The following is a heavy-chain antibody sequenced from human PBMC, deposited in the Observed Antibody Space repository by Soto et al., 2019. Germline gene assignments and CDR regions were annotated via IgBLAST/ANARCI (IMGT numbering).Heavy chain of an antibody. D-gene: IGHD3-10*02. CDR1: GFTFSSYG. CDR2: IWYDGSNK. CDR3: APSLRSGSYSFDY. V-gene: IGHV3-33*01. Sequence: GSLRLSCAASGFTFSSYGMHWVRQAPGKGLEWVAVIWYDGSNKYYADSVKGRFTISRDNSKNTLYLQMNSLRAEDTAVYYCAPSLRSGSYSFDYWGQGTLVTVSS. J-gene: IGHJ4*02.